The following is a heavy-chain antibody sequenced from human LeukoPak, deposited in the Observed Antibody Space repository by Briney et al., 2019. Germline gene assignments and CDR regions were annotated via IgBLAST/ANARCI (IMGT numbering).Heavy chain of an antibody. CDR2: INHSGST. CDR3: AKDPDYYDSSGYEEGY. D-gene: IGHD3-22*01. J-gene: IGHJ4*02. CDR1: GGSFSGYY. Sequence: SETLSLTCAVYGGSFSGYYWSWIRQPPGKGLEWIGEINHSGSTNYNPSLKSRVIISVDTSKNQFSLKLSSVTAADTAVYYCAKDPDYYDSSGYEEGYWGQGTLVTVSS. V-gene: IGHV4-34*01.